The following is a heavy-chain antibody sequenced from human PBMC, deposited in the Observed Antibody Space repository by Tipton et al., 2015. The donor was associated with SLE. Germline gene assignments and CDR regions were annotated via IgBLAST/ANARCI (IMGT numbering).Heavy chain of an antibody. CDR2: VFDTGYT. D-gene: IGHD6-25*01. CDR1: GDSFTRHY. V-gene: IGHV4-59*08. J-gene: IGHJ4*02. Sequence: TLSLTCTVSGDSFTRHYWSWIRQPPGKRLEWIGSVFDTGYTAYNPSLEGRMSISVDTSNNEFSLKLSSVTAADTAVYFCARQDLGRAATLTFDIWGLGTLVTVSS. CDR3: ARQDLGRAATLTFDI.